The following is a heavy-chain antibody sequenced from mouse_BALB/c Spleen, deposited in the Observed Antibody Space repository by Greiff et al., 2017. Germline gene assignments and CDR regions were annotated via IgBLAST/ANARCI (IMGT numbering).Heavy chain of an antibody. CDR1: GYSFTGYF. CDR2: INPYNGDT. J-gene: IGHJ4*01. Sequence: EVQLQQSGPELVKPGASVKISCTASGYSFTGYFMTWVMQSPGKSLEWIGRINPYNGDTFYNQKFKGKSTLTVDKSSSTAHMELRSLASEDSAVYYCARFDDYYAMDYWGQGTSVTVSS. V-gene: IGHV1-20*02. CDR3: ARFDDYYAMDY.